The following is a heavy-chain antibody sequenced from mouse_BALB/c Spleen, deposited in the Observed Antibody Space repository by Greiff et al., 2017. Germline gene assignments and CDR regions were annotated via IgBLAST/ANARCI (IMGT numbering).Heavy chain of an antibody. CDR1: GYTFTSYW. V-gene: IGHV1-7*01. D-gene: IGHD2-4*01. J-gene: IGHJ2*01. CDR2: INPSTGYT. Sequence: VQLQQSGAELAKPGASVKMSCKASGYTFTSYWMHWVKQRPGQGLEWIGYINPSTGYTEYNQKFKDKATLTADKSSSTAYMQLSSLTSEDSAVYSCARGITTDYFDYWGQGTTLTVSS. CDR3: ARGITTDYFDY.